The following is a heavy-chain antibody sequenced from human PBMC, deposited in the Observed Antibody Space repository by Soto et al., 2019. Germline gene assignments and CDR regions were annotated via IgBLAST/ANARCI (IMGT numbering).Heavy chain of an antibody. J-gene: IGHJ3*02. V-gene: IGHV3-7*01. CDR2: IKQDGTEK. D-gene: IGHD5-18*01. CDR1: GFTFSRYW. CDR3: ARGDTPMITGMDSFDI. Sequence: VGSLRLSCAASGFTFSRYWMNWARQAPGKGLEWVANIKQDGTEKNYVDSVKGRFTISRDNARNSLYLQMDSLRAEDTAVYFCARGDTPMITGMDSFDIWGQGTIVTVSS.